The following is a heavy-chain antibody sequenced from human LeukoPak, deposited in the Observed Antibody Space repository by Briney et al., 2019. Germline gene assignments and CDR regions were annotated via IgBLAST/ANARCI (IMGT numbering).Heavy chain of an antibody. CDR3: ARAIAAAGGAFDP. D-gene: IGHD6-13*01. V-gene: IGHV4-59*01. CDR2: IYYSGST. Sequence: SETLSLTCTVSGGSLSSYYWSWIRQPPGKGLEWIGYIYYSGSTNYNPSLKSRVTISVDTSKNQFSLKLSSVTAADTAVYYCARAIAAAGGAFDPWGQGTLVTVSS. J-gene: IGHJ5*02. CDR1: GGSLSSYY.